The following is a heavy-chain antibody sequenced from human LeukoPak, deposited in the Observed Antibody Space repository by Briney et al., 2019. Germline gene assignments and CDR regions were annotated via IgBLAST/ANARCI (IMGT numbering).Heavy chain of an antibody. D-gene: IGHD2-15*01. CDR3: ARDLCSGGSCYYVPDY. J-gene: IGHJ4*02. V-gene: IGHV3-30-3*01. CDR2: ISYEGSNK. Sequence: PGGSLRLSCAASGFSFSTYAMHWVRQAPGKGLEWVAVISYEGSNKYYADSVQGRFTISRGNSKNTLYLQLNSLRDEDTAVYYCARDLCSGGSCYYVPDYWGRGTLVTVSS. CDR1: GFSFSTYA.